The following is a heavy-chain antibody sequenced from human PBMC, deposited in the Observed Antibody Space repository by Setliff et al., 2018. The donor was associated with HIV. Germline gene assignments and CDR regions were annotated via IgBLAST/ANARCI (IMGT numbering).Heavy chain of an antibody. J-gene: IGHJ5*02. CDR3: ARANILHSDYGLWVWSDP. Sequence: LSLTCTVSGGSISSSDYYWGWIRQPPGKGLEWIGYIYHSGTSNKNPSLKSRVTMSVDTSKNQFSLKVRSVTAADTAVYYRARANILHSDYGLWVWSDPWGQGTPVTVSS. D-gene: IGHD3-16*01. CDR2: IYHSGTS. CDR1: GGSISSSDYY. V-gene: IGHV4-61*08.